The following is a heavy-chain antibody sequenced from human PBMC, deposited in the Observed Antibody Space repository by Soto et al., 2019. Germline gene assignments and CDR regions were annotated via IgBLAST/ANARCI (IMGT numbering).Heavy chain of an antibody. V-gene: IGHV1-69*06. Sequence: QVQLVQSGAEVKKPGSSVKVSCKASGGTFSSYAISWVRQAPGQGLEWMGGIIPIFGTANYAQKFQGRVTITADKSTSTAYMELSSLRSEDTAVYYCARVQGAYYDFWSGYSRYNWFDPWGQGTLVTVSS. D-gene: IGHD3-3*01. CDR1: GGTFSSYA. CDR2: IIPIFGTA. CDR3: ARVQGAYYDFWSGYSRYNWFDP. J-gene: IGHJ5*02.